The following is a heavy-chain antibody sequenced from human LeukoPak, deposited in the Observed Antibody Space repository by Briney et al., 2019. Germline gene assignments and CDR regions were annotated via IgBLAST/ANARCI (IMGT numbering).Heavy chain of an antibody. CDR2: MNPNSGNT. D-gene: IGHD5-12*01. CDR3: ARGHGGYLHPAAREGY. J-gene: IGHJ4*02. CDR1: GYTFTSYD. Sequence: ASVKLSCKASGYTFTSYDINWVRQATGQGLEWMGWMNPNSGNTGYAQKFQGRVTMTRNTSISTAYMELSSLRSEDTAVYYCARGHGGYLHPAAREGYWGQGTLVTVSS. V-gene: IGHV1-8*01.